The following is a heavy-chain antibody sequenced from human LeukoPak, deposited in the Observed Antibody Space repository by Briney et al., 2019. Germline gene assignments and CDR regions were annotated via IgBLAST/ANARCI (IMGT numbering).Heavy chain of an antibody. Sequence: ASVKVSCKASGYTLTSYDINWVRQATGQGLEWMGWMNPNSGNTGYAQKLQGRVTMTRNTSISTAYMELSSLRSEDTAVYYCARSYCSSISCRFDYWGQGTLVTVSS. J-gene: IGHJ4*02. CDR1: GYTLTSYD. V-gene: IGHV1-8*01. D-gene: IGHD2-2*01. CDR2: MNPNSGNT. CDR3: ARSYCSSISCRFDY.